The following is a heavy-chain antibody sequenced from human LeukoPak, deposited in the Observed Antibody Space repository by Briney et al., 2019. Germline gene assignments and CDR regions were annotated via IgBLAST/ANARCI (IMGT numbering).Heavy chain of an antibody. V-gene: IGHV3-30*14. CDR2: ISYDGSNK. CDR3: ARGSVAGKTEYYFDY. D-gene: IGHD6-19*01. CDR1: GFTFSSYA. Sequence: GRSLRLSCAASGFTFSSYAMHWVRQAPGKGLEWVAVISYDGSNKYYADSVKGRFTISRDNSKNTLYLQMNSLRAEDTAVYYCARGSVAGKTEYYFDYWGQGTLVTVS. J-gene: IGHJ4*02.